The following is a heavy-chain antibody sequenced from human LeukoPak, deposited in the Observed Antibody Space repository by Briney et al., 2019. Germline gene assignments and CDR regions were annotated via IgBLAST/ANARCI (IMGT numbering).Heavy chain of an antibody. Sequence: GGSLRLSCAASGFTFSSFWMSWVRQAPGKGLEWVANIKQDGSEKYYADSVKGRFTVSRDNAENSLYLQMNSLRAEDTAVYYCARRYCSGGSCFSSTGNFDLWGRGTLVTVSS. J-gene: IGHJ2*01. V-gene: IGHV3-7*01. CDR3: ARRYCSGGSCFSSTGNFDL. CDR2: IKQDGSEK. CDR1: GFTFSSFW. D-gene: IGHD2-15*01.